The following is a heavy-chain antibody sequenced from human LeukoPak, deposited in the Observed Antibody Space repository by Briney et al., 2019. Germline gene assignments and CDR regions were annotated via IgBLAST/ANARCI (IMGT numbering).Heavy chain of an antibody. V-gene: IGHV1-18*01. CDR1: GYTFTSYG. CDR3: ARGVDDFGDFCFDY. D-gene: IGHD4-17*01. J-gene: IGHJ4*02. CDR2: ISTYNGET. Sequence: ASVKVSCKASGYTFTSYGISWVRQVPGQGLEWMGWISTYNGETNYAEKVQGRVTLTTDTSTNTAYMEVRSLRSDDTAIYYCARGVDDFGDFCFDYWGRGTQVTVSS.